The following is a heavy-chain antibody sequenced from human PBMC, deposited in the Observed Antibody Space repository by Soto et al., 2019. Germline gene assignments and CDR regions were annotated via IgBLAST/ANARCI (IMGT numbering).Heavy chain of an antibody. Sequence: QVKLVESGGGVVQPGRSLRLSCAASGFTFSSSGMHWVRQAPGKGLEWVAVISYEERNKYYADSVKGRFTISRDYSKNTLSLQMNSLRAEDTAMYYCAKERVGATGYFDYWGQGTPVTVSS. CDR3: AKERVGATGYFDY. CDR1: GFTFSSSG. D-gene: IGHD1-26*01. J-gene: IGHJ4*02. CDR2: ISYEERNK. V-gene: IGHV3-30*18.